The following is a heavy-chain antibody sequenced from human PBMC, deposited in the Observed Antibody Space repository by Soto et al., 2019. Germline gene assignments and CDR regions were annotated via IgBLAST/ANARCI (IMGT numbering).Heavy chain of an antibody. D-gene: IGHD3-3*01. CDR1: GGSSSSSSFD. CDR3: ARQSDFWTAPNWLDP. V-gene: IGHV4-39*01. CDR2: VYYNWFT. Sequence: TLSLTCTVSGGSSSSSSFDWGWIRQPPGKGLEWIASVYYNWFTYYNPTLKSRVTISVDTSKNQFSLKLSSVNAADTAVYYCARQSDFWTAPNWLDPWGQGTLVTVSS. J-gene: IGHJ5*02.